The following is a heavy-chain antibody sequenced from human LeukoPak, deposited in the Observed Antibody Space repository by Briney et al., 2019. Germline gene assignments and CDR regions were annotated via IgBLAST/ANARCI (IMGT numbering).Heavy chain of an antibody. J-gene: IGHJ4*02. V-gene: IGHV3-48*01. CDR2: ISSRSRPT. CDR1: GLNFNEYS. Sequence: PGGSLRLACAVSGLNFNEYSMNWVRQAPGKGLEWVSYISSRSRPTYYADSVKGRFTISRDNAANSVYLEMNNLRAEDTAVYYCASQSGDYDDVWGSYRYYFDNWGQGTLVIVSS. CDR3: ASQSGDYDDVWGSYRYYFDN. D-gene: IGHD3-16*02.